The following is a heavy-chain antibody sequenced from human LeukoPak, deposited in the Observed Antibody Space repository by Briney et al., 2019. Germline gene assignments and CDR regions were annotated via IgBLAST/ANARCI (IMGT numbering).Heavy chain of an antibody. D-gene: IGHD3-10*02. J-gene: IGHJ6*02. V-gene: IGHV3-23*01. CDR1: GFTFSAYA. Sequence: PAGSLTLSCEASGFTFSAYAMTWVRQAPGKGLEWVSSIGSDNKPHYSESVKGRFAISRDNSKNTLFLQLHNLRVEDTALYYCARDLHYYVAKDVWGQGTTVTVSS. CDR2: IGSDNKP. CDR3: ARDLHYYVAKDV.